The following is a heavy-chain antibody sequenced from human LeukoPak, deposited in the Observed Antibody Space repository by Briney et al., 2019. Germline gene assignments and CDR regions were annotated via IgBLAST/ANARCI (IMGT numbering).Heavy chain of an antibody. CDR1: GGSFSGYY. V-gene: IGHV4-34*01. Sequence: PSQTLSLTCAVYGGSFSGYYWSWIRQPPGKGLEWIGEINHSGSTNYNPSLKSRVTISVDTSKNQFSLKLSSVTAADTAVYYCARRLELQNGMDVWGQGTTVTVSS. CDR3: ARRLELQNGMDV. J-gene: IGHJ6*02. D-gene: IGHD1-7*01. CDR2: INHSGST.